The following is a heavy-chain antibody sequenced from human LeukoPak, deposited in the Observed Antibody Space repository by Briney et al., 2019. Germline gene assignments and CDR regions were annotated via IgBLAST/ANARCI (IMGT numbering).Heavy chain of an antibody. J-gene: IGHJ4*02. CDR3: AREQDYYDSSGASDY. CDR2: ISSSSSYI. Sequence: GGSLRLSCAASGFTFSSYSMNWVRQAPGKGLEWVSSISSSSSYIYYADSVKGRFTISRDNAKNSLYLQMDSLRAEDTAVYYRAREQDYYDSSGASDYWGQGTLVTVSS. CDR1: GFTFSSYS. V-gene: IGHV3-21*01. D-gene: IGHD3-22*01.